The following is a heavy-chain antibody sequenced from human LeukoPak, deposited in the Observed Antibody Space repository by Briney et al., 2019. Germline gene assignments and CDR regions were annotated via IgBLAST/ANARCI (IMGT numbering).Heavy chain of an antibody. CDR2: INHSGST. J-gene: IGHJ4*02. D-gene: IGHD2-2*02. Sequence: PSETLSLTCAVYGGSFSGYYWSWIRQPPGKGLEWIGEINHSGSTNYNPSLKSRVTISVDTSKNQFSLKLSSVTAADTAVYYCARVDGGVVPAAISSPHFDYWGQGTLVTVPS. CDR1: GGSFSGYY. V-gene: IGHV4-34*01. CDR3: ARVDGGVVPAAISSPHFDY.